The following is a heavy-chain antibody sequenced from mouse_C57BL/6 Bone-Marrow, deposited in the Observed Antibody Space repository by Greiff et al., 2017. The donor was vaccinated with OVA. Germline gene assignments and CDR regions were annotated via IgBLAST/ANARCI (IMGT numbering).Heavy chain of an antibody. CDR2: ISYDGSN. CDR3: ARSYYSNYVGYFDV. CDR1: GYSITSGYY. Sequence: EVKLMESGPGLVKPSQSLSLTCSVTGYSITSGYYWNWIRQFPGNKLEWMGYISYDGSNNYNPSLKNRISITRDPSKNQFVLKLNSVTTEDTATYYCARSYYSNYVGYFDVWGTGTTVTVSS. V-gene: IGHV3-6*01. J-gene: IGHJ1*03. D-gene: IGHD2-5*01.